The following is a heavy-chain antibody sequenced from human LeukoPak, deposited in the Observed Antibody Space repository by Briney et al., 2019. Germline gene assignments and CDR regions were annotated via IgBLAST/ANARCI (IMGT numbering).Heavy chain of an antibody. V-gene: IGHV3-48*03. CDR1: GFTFSSYE. CDR3: ARFDYADYLAFDY. CDR2: ISSSGSTI. D-gene: IGHD4-17*01. Sequence: GGSLRLSCAASGFTFSSYEMNWVRQAPGKGLEWVSYISSSGSTIYYADSVKGRFTISRDNAKNSLYLQMNSLRAEDTAVYYCARFDYADYLAFDYWGQGTLVTVSS. J-gene: IGHJ4*02.